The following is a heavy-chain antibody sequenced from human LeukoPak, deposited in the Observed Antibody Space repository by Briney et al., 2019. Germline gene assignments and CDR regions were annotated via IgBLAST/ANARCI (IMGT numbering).Heavy chain of an antibody. CDR2: IRYDGGDT. V-gene: IGHV3-30*02. D-gene: IGHD4-23*01. Sequence: TGGSLRLSCAASGFNFGYYAMHWVRQAPGKGLDWVAFIRYDGGDTYYADSVRGRFTVSRDNSKNTLYLQMNSLTAEDTALHYCAKEGGGRTFDYWGQGTLVTVSS. CDR1: GFNFGYYA. CDR3: AKEGGGRTFDY. J-gene: IGHJ4*02.